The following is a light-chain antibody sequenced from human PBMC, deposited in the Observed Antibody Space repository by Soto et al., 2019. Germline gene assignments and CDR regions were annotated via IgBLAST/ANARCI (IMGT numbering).Light chain of an antibody. CDR2: DVN. Sequence: QAVLTQPASVSGSPGQSITISCTGTSSDVGRYNYVSWYQQHPGKATKLMIYDVNNRPSGVSNRFSGSKSGNTASLTISGLQAEDEADYYCSSYTSSSTRVAFGGGTKLTVL. CDR1: SSDVGRYNY. V-gene: IGLV2-14*01. J-gene: IGLJ2*01. CDR3: SSYTSSSTRVA.